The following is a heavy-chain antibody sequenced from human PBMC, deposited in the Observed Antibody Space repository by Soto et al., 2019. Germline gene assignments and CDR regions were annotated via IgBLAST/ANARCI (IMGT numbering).Heavy chain of an antibody. Sequence: SETLSLTCTVSGGSISSYYWSWIRQPPGKGLEWIGYIYYSGSTNYSPSLKSRVTISVDTSKNQFSLKLSSVTAADTAVYYCARRWGFTFDYWGQGTLVTVS. CDR2: IYYSGST. CDR1: GGSISSYY. D-gene: IGHD1-26*01. J-gene: IGHJ4*02. CDR3: ARRWGFTFDY. V-gene: IGHV4-59*08.